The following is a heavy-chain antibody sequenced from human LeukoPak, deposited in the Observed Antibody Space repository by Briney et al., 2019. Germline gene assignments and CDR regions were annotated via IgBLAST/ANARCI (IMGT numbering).Heavy chain of an antibody. D-gene: IGHD4-23*01. J-gene: IGHJ6*03. CDR1: GYTFTSYA. V-gene: IGHV7-4-1*02. CDR2: FNTNTGSP. CDR3: ARPELRWSAYYYMDV. Sequence: ASVKVSCKASGYTFTSYAMNWVRQAPGQGLEWMGWFNTNTGSPTYAQGFTGRFVFSLDTSVSTAYLQINTLKAEDTAVYYCARPELRWSAYYYMDVWGKGTTVTVSS.